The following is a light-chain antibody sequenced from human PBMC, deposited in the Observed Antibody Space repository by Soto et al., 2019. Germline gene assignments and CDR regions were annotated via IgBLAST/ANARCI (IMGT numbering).Light chain of an antibody. V-gene: IGLV1-44*01. CDR2: VND. J-gene: IGLJ2*01. Sequence: QSVLTQPPSVSGAPGQRVTMSCSGSSSNIGINTVNWYQQLPGTAPKLLIYVNDRRSSGVPDRFSGSKSGTSASLAISGLQSEDEADYYCTSWDYSLNGYVVFGGGTKLTVL. CDR1: SSNIGINT. CDR3: TSWDYSLNGYVV.